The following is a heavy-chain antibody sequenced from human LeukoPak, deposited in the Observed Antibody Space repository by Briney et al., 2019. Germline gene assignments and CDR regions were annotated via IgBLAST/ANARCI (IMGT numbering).Heavy chain of an antibody. CDR2: IKSKSDGGTT. J-gene: IGHJ6*03. CDR1: GFTFSNAG. V-gene: IGHV3-15*01. CDR3: SSTVRYYMDV. D-gene: IGHD4-11*01. Sequence: PGGSLTLSCAASGFTFSNAGMSWVRQAPGKGLEWVGRIKSKSDGGTTDYAAPVKGRFTISRDDSKSTLFLQMNSLETEDTAVYYCSSTVRYYMDVWGKGTTVTVS.